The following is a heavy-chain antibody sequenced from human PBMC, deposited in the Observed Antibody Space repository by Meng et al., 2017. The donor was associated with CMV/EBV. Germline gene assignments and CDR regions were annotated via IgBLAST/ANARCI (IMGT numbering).Heavy chain of an antibody. V-gene: IGHV3-7*04. CDR1: GFTFSSYW. CDR2: IKQDGSEK. CDR3: AKDVVVPAAFDP. D-gene: IGHD2-2*01. J-gene: IGHJ5*02. Sequence: GGSLRLSCAASGFTFSSYWMSWVRQAPGKGLEWVANIKQDGSEKYYVDSVKGRLTISRDNAKNSLYLQMNSLRAEDTAVYYCAKDVVVPAAFDPWGQGTLVTVS.